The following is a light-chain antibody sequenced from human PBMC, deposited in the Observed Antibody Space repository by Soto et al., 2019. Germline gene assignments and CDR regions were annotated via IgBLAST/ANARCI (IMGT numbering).Light chain of an antibody. CDR2: DVS. V-gene: IGLV2-14*01. J-gene: IGLJ1*01. CDR3: SSYTSSSILYV. Sequence: QSALTQPASVSGSPGQSITISCTGTSSDVGGYNYVSWYQQHPGKAPKLMIYDVSNRPSGVSNRFSGSKSGNTASLTISGLQAEGEADYYCSSYTSSSILYVFGTGTKVTVL. CDR1: SSDVGGYNY.